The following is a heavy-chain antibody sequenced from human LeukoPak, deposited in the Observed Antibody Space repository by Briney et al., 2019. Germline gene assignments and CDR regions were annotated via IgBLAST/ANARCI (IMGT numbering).Heavy chain of an antibody. J-gene: IGHJ2*01. V-gene: IGHV1-18*01. CDR1: GDTFTSYG. CDR3: ARVGLLSSSSGYWYFDL. D-gene: IGHD6-6*01. CDR2: ISAYNGHT. Sequence: GASVKVSCKASGDTFTSYGISWVRQAPGQGLEWMGWISAYNGHTNYAQKLQGRVTMTTDTSTSTAYMELRSLRSDDTAVYYCARVGLLSSSSGYWYFDLWGRGTLVTVSS.